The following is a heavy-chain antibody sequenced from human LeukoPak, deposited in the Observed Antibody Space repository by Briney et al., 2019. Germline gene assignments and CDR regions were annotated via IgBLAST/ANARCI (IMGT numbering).Heavy chain of an antibody. J-gene: IGHJ6*02. V-gene: IGHV4-34*01. CDR2: INHSGST. Sequence: PSETLSLTCAVYGGSFSGYYWSWIRQPPGKGLEWSGEINHSGSTNYNPSLKSRVTISVDTSKNQFSLKLSSVTAADTAVYYCARGVYGSGSYYLDGMDVWGQGTTVTVSS. D-gene: IGHD3-10*01. CDR3: ARGVYGSGSYYLDGMDV. CDR1: GGSFSGYY.